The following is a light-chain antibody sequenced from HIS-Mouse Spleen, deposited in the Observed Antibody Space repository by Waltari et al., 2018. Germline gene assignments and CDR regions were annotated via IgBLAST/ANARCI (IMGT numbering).Light chain of an antibody. Sequence: SYVLTQPPSVSVAPGKTASITCSGDKLGDKYACWYQQKPGQSPVLVIYQDSKRPSGIPERFSGSNSGNTATLTISGTQAMDEADYYCQAWDSSYSVFGGGTKLTVL. CDR2: QDS. CDR3: QAWDSSYSV. J-gene: IGLJ2*01. V-gene: IGLV3-1*01. CDR1: KLGDKY.